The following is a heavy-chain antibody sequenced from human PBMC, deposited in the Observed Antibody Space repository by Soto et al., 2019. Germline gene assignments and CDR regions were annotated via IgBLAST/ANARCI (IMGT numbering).Heavy chain of an antibody. V-gene: IGHV4-59*01. CDR1: TGSMRTYY. J-gene: IGHJ4*02. CDR2: ISHTGRT. D-gene: IGHD4-17*01. CDR3: ARDDTTGLFDF. Sequence: SETLSLTCSVSTGSMRTYYWTWIRQSPGKGLEWIGQISHTGRTKYNPSLESRVTISVDTSRKQFALKLTSVTAADTALYYCARDDTTGLFDFWGQGTLVTVSS.